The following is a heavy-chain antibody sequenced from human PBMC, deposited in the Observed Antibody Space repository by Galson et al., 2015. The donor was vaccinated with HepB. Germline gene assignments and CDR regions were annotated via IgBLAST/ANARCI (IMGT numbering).Heavy chain of an antibody. CDR2: ISGTSPTI. Sequence: SLRLSCAASGFTFSSYSMNWVRQAPGKGLEWISYISGTSPTILYADSVKGRFTISRDNTKNSLYLQMNGPRGEDTAVYYCARGYSVYDATPAYWGQGTLVTVSS. J-gene: IGHJ4*02. CDR3: ARGYSVYDATPAY. D-gene: IGHD5/OR15-5a*01. V-gene: IGHV3-48*04. CDR1: GFTFSSYS.